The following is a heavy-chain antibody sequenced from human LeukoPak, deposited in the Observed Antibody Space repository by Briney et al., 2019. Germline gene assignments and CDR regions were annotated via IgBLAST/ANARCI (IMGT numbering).Heavy chain of an antibody. D-gene: IGHD6-6*01. Sequence: GGSLRLSCAASGFTVSSNYMSWVRQAPGKGLEWVSVIYSGGSTYYADSVKGRFTISRDNSKNTLYLQMNSLRAEDTAVYYCARDEGEYSSSSYFDYWGQGTLVTVSS. J-gene: IGHJ4*02. V-gene: IGHV3-53*01. CDR1: GFTVSSNY. CDR3: ARDEGEYSSSSYFDY. CDR2: IYSGGST.